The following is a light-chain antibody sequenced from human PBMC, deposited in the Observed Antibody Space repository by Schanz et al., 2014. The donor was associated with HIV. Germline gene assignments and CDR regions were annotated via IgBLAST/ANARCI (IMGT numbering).Light chain of an antibody. CDR1: QSVSSN. CDR2: GAS. Sequence: EIVMTQSPATLSLSPGERATVSCRASQSVSSNLAWYQQKLGQAPRLLIYGASTRATGIPARFSGRGSGTEFTLTITRLEPGDFAVYYCQQYGSSPWTFGQGTKVEIK. J-gene: IGKJ1*01. CDR3: QQYGSSPWT. V-gene: IGKV3-15*01.